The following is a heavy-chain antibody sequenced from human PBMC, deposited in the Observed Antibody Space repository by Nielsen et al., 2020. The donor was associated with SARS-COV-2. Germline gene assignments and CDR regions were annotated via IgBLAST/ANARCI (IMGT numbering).Heavy chain of an antibody. V-gene: IGHV4-59*12. CDR2: TYHSGST. J-gene: IGHJ6*03. CDR1: GDSIGSYY. Sequence: SETLSLTCTVSGDSIGSYYWNWIRQPPGKGLEWIGFTYHSGSTNYNPSLKSRVTLSMDKSKRQFSLRLTSVSAADTAVYFCARGDLVVVPSPILGLGPFFYYFYLDVWGKGTTVIVSS. D-gene: IGHD2-2*01. CDR3: ARGDLVVVPSPILGLGPFFYYFYLDV.